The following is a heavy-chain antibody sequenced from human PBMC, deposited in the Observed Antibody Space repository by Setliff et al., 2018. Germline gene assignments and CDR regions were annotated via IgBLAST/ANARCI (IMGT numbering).Heavy chain of an antibody. CDR2: VSTYNGDT. J-gene: IGHJ3*02. CDR1: GYSFSFFG. CDR3: ARRPIALAGYRKGAFDI. Sequence: ASVKVSCKASGYSFSFFGITWVRQAPGQGLEWMGWVSTYNGDTNYAQKFRGRVTMTTDISMSTAYMELRTLRSDDTAVYYCARRPIALAGYRKGAFDIWGQGTVVTVSS. V-gene: IGHV1-18*01. D-gene: IGHD6-19*01.